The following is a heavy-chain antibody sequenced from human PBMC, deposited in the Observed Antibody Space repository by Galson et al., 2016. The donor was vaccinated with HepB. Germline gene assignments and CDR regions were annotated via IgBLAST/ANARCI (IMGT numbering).Heavy chain of an antibody. Sequence: SLRLSCAASGFSFSDYSMNWVRQAPGKGLEWVSSISSTSSYIYYADSVKGRFTVSRDNAKNSLYLQMNSLRAEDTAVYYCARDTRSFYYDSNRGDYWGHGTLVTVSS. CDR3: ARDTRSFYYDSNRGDY. CDR2: ISSTSSYI. V-gene: IGHV3-21*01. J-gene: IGHJ4*01. D-gene: IGHD3-22*01. CDR1: GFSFSDYS.